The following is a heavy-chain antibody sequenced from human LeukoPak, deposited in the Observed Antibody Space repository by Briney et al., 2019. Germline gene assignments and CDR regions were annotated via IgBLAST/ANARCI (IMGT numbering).Heavy chain of an antibody. CDR1: GGTFNSYA. D-gene: IGHD3-10*01. CDR3: AKVAVRGVIRHYYYMDV. V-gene: IGHV3-23*01. Sequence: ASVKVSCKASGGTFNSYAMSWVRQAPGKGLEWVSAISGSGGSTYYADSVKGRFTISRDNSKNTLYLQMNSLRAEDTAVYYCAKVAVRGVIRHYYYMDVWGKGTTVTVSS. J-gene: IGHJ6*03. CDR2: ISGSGGST.